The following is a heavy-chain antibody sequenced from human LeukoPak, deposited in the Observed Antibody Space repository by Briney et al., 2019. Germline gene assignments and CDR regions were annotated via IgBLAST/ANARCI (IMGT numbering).Heavy chain of an antibody. CDR1: GFTFSSYE. V-gene: IGHV3-48*03. CDR2: ISPSGSSK. Sequence: GGSLRLSCAASGFTFSSYEMNWVRQAPGKGLEWGSYISPSGSSKYYADSVKGRFTISRDNAKNSLYLQMNNLRPEDTAVYYCARGGHCSDVICYSYNAFDIWGQGTMVTGSS. CDR3: ARGGHCSDVICYSYNAFDI. D-gene: IGHD2-15*01. J-gene: IGHJ3*02.